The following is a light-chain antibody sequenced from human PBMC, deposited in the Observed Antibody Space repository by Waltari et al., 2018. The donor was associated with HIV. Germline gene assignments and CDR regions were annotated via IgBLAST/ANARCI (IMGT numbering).Light chain of an antibody. J-gene: IGLJ2*01. V-gene: IGLV2-8*01. CDR2: EVT. Sequence: QSPLTQPPSVSGPPGPSVTISCTGTSSDIGPYNYVSWYQQCPGKAPQLVIVEVTKRPSGVRDRFSGSKSGNTASLTVSGIQPEDEGDYYCSSYAAMNNFYVLFGGGTKLTVL. CDR3: SSYAAMNNFYVL. CDR1: SSDIGPYNY.